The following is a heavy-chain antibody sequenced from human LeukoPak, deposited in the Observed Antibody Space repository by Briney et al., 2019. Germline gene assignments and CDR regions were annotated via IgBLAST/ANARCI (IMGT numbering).Heavy chain of an antibody. CDR2: ISSDGTST. CDR3: ARDQLYCTGGYCYFDY. D-gene: IGHD2-8*02. J-gene: IGHJ4*02. CDR1: GFTFSSYW. Sequence: PGGSLRLSCAAPGFTFSSYWMDWVRQAPGKGLVWVSRISSDGTSTAYADSVKGRFSISRDNAKNTLYLQMNSLRAEDTAVYFCARDQLYCTGGYCYFDYWGQGTLVTVSS. V-gene: IGHV3-74*01.